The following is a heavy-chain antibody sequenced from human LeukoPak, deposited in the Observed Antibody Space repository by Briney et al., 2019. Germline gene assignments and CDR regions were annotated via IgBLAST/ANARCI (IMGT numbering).Heavy chain of an antibody. Sequence: GGSLRLSCAASGFTFSSYGMHWVRQAPGKGLEWVAVIWYDGSNKYYADSVKGRFTISRDNSKNTLYLQMNSLRAEDTAVYYCAGEAYIAVAGTDYYYYGMDVWGKGTTVTVSS. D-gene: IGHD6-19*01. CDR2: IWYDGSNK. J-gene: IGHJ6*04. V-gene: IGHV3-33*01. CDR3: AGEAYIAVAGTDYYYYGMDV. CDR1: GFTFSSYG.